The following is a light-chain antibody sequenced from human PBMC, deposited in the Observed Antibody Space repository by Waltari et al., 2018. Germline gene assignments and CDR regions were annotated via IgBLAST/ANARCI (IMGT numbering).Light chain of an antibody. J-gene: IGLJ3*02. CDR3: AAWDDRMNGHWV. V-gene: IGLV1-44*01. Sequence: QSVLTQPPSASGTPGQRVTISCSGSSSTIGANVVNWYQQLPGKAPKLLIYRNDQRPSGVPDRFSASKSGTSASLAISGLQSEDEADYYCAAWDDRMNGHWVFGGGTKVTVL. CDR2: RND. CDR1: SSTIGANV.